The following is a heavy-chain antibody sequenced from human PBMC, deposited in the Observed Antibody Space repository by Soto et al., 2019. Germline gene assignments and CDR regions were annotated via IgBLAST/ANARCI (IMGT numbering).Heavy chain of an antibody. CDR3: AHSRWVYCSTTSCPYYFDY. V-gene: IGHV2-5*02. J-gene: IGHJ4*02. Sequence: QITLKESGPTLVKPTQTLTLTCTFSGFSLSTSGVRVGWIRQPPGKALEWLALIYWDDDKRYSPSLKSRLTTTKDTSKNQVVLTMTNMDPVDTAPYYCAHSRWVYCSTTSCPYYFDYWGQGTLVTVSS. CDR2: IYWDDDK. D-gene: IGHD2-2*01. CDR1: GFSLSTSGVR.